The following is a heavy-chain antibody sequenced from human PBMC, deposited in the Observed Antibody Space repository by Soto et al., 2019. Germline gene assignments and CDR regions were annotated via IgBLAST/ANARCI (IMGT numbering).Heavy chain of an antibody. V-gene: IGHV1-69*01. D-gene: IGHD6-13*01. J-gene: IGHJ6*02. CDR2: IIPIFGTA. CDR1: GGTFSSYA. Sequence: QVQLVQSGAEVKKPGSSVKVSCKASGGTFSSYAISWVRQAPGQGLEWMGGIIPIFGTANYAQKFQGRVTITADESTSTAYMALSRLRSEDTAVYYCASPSIAATDDYYYYGMDVWGQGTTVTVSS. CDR3: ASPSIAATDDYYYYGMDV.